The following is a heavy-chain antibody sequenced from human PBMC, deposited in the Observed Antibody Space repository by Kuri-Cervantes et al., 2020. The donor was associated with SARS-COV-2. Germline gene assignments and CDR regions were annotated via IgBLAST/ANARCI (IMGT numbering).Heavy chain of an antibody. Sequence: GGSLRLSCGASGFTFSRYAMSWFRQAPGKGLEWVSIITISGLSTHYADSVKGRFTISRDNSKNTVYLQMNSLRADDTAVYYCARSTPFRRLVVISQGGAFDIWGQGTMVTVSS. CDR1: GFTFSRYA. CDR2: ITISGLST. D-gene: IGHD3-22*01. CDR3: ARSTPFRRLVVISQGGAFDI. J-gene: IGHJ3*02. V-gene: IGHV3-23*01.